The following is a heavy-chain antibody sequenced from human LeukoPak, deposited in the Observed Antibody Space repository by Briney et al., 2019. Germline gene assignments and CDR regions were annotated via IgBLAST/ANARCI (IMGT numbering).Heavy chain of an antibody. Sequence: PSETLSLTCTVSGGSISSYYWSWIRQPPGKGLEWIGYIYYSGSTNYNPSLKSRVTISVDTSKNQFSLKLSSVTAADTAVYYCARARSGAYCGGDCFDFDYWGQGTLVTVSS. J-gene: IGHJ4*02. CDR1: GGSISSYY. V-gene: IGHV4-59*01. CDR3: ARARSGAYCGGDCFDFDY. D-gene: IGHD2-21*02. CDR2: IYYSGST.